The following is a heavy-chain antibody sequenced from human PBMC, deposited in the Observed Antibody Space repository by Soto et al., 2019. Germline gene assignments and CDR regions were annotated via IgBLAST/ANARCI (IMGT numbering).Heavy chain of an antibody. J-gene: IGHJ4*02. Sequence: PGGSLRLSCAASGFTFSSYGMHWVRQAPGKGLEWVAVISYDGSNKYYADSVKGRFTISRDNSKNTLYLQMNSLRAEDTAVYYCAKGGTMIVVALPDYWGQGTLVTVSS. V-gene: IGHV3-30*18. CDR1: GFTFSSYG. D-gene: IGHD3-22*01. CDR2: ISYDGSNK. CDR3: AKGGTMIVVALPDY.